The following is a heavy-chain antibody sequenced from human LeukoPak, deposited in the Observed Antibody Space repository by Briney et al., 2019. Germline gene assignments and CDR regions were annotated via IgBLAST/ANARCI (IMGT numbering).Heavy chain of an antibody. CDR1: GFTFRSYS. V-gene: IGHV3-21*01. CDR2: IDPSSTYI. J-gene: IGHJ4*02. Sequence: GGSLRLSCAASGFTFRSYSMNWVRQAPGKGLEWVSAIDPSSTYIYYADSVKGRFTISRDNAENSLYLQMNSLRVEDTAVYYCARVGGSGGTPGYWGQGTLVTVSS. CDR3: ARVGGSGGTPGY. D-gene: IGHD3-10*01.